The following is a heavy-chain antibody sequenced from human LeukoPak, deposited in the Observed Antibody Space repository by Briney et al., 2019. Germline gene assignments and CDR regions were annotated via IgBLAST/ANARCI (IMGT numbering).Heavy chain of an antibody. CDR2: IKQDGSEK. D-gene: IGHD2-2*02. J-gene: IGHJ4*02. V-gene: IGHV3-7*01. Sequence: GESLRLSCAASGFTFSSFWMSWVRQTPGKGLEWVANIKQDGSEKSYVDSVKGRFTISRDNAKNSLYLQMNSLRAEDTAVYYCARAADEYCSSASCYTYYFDYWGQGTLVTVSS. CDR3: ARAADEYCSSASCYTYYFDY. CDR1: GFTFSSFW.